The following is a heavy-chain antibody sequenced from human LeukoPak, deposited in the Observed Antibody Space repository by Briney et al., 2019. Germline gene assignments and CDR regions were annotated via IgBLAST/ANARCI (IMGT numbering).Heavy chain of an antibody. J-gene: IGHJ4*02. CDR1: GFTFSTYA. Sequence: GGSLRLSCAASGFTFSTYAVTWVRQAPGKGLVWVSRINSDGRTTDYADSVKGRFTISRDNAKNTLYLQMTSLRAEDTAVYYCARDLTGPNDYWGQGTLVTVSS. D-gene: IGHD7-27*01. V-gene: IGHV3-74*01. CDR2: INSDGRTT. CDR3: ARDLTGPNDY.